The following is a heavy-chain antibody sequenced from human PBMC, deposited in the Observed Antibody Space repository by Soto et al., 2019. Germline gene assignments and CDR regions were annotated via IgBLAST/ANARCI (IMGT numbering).Heavy chain of an antibody. CDR3: ASRSGQLPYYFDY. CDR1: GFTFTNYG. CDR2: ISAYKGNT. V-gene: IGHV1-18*03. D-gene: IGHD6-6*01. J-gene: IGHJ4*02. Sequence: ASVKVSCKASGFTFTNYGVSWVRQAPGQGLEWMGWISAYKGNTNYAQKFQGRVAMTTDTSTSTAYLELRSLRSDDMAVYFCASRSGQLPYYFDYWGQGTQVTVSS.